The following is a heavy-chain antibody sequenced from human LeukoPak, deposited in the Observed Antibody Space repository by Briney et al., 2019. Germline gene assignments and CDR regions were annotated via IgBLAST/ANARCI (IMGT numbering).Heavy chain of an antibody. CDR2: INPNSGGI. CDR3: ARDAENSGSYYFDY. V-gene: IGHV1-2*06. D-gene: IGHD1-26*01. CDR1: GYTFTSYY. J-gene: IGHJ4*02. Sequence: ASVKVSCKASGYTFTSYYMHWVRQAPGQGLELMGRINPNSGGINYAQKFQGRVTMTRDTSISTVYMELSRLRSDDTAVYYCARDAENSGSYYFDYWGQGTLVTVSS.